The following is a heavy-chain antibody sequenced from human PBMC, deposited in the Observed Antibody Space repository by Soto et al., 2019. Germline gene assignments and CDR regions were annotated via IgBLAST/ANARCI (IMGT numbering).Heavy chain of an antibody. D-gene: IGHD3-10*02. J-gene: IGHJ6*02. CDR1: GGSISSSNW. V-gene: IGHV4-4*02. CDR2: IYHSGST. CDR3: ATVRAGYYSAIDV. Sequence: QVQLQESGPGLVKPSGTLSLTCAVSGGSISSSNWWSWVRQPPGKGLEWIGEIYHSGSTNYNPSLKSRVTISVDQSKTHFPPTLSSLPAADTAVYSCATVRAGYYSAIDVWAQGTTVTVSS.